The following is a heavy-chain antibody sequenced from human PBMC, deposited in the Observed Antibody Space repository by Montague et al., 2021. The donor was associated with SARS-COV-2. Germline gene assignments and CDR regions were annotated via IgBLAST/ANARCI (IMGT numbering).Heavy chain of an antibody. CDR2: IYESGST. V-gene: IGHV4-30-2*06. J-gene: IGHJ3*01. CDR1: GVSISSGDYS. CDR3: ARKIIANTFDV. Sequence: TLSPTCTVSGVSISSGDYSWNWIRQSPGKGLEWIGFIYESGSTLYNPSLKSRITISVDRSKNQFSLRLNSVTAADTAVYYCARKIIANTFDVWGHGTTVTVSS. D-gene: IGHD2/OR15-2a*01.